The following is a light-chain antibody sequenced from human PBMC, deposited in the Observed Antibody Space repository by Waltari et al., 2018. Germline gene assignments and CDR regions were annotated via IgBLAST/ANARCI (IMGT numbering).Light chain of an antibody. J-gene: IGLJ2*01. CDR1: SPTIGSTY. V-gene: IGLV1-47*01. Sequence: QSVLTQPPSASGTPGQRVSISCSGSSPTIGSTYVFGYQQPPGAAPNLLIYDNKQRPSGVPDRFSGSKSGTSASLAITGLRSEDEAAYHCAAWDDTLYVALFGGGTKLSVL. CDR2: DNK. CDR3: AAWDDTLYVAL.